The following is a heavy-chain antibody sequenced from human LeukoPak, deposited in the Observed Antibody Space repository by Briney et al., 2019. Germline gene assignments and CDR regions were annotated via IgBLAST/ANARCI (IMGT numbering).Heavy chain of an antibody. J-gene: IGHJ4*02. CDR2: ISGSGGST. D-gene: IGHD3-10*01. CDR1: GFTFSSYA. V-gene: IGHV3-23*01. CDR3: AKGRFAVRGGLDY. Sequence: GWSLRLSCAASGFTFSSYAMSWVRQPPGKGLEWVSAISGSGGSTYYADSVTGRFTISRDNSKNTLYLQMNSLRAEDTAVYYCAKGRFAVRGGLDYWGQGTLVTVSS.